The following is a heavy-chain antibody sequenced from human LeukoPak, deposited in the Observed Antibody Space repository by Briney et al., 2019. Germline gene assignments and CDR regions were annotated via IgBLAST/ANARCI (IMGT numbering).Heavy chain of an antibody. CDR2: IYTSGST. CDR1: GGSISSYY. CDR3: ARRSSWEGKFDY. D-gene: IGHD1-26*01. J-gene: IGHJ4*02. V-gene: IGHV4-4*09. Sequence: SETLSLTCTVSGGSISSYYWSWIRQPPGKGLEWIGYIYTSGSTNYNPSLKSRVTISVDTSKNQFSLKLSSVTAADTAVYYCARRSSWEGKFDYWGQGTLVTVSS.